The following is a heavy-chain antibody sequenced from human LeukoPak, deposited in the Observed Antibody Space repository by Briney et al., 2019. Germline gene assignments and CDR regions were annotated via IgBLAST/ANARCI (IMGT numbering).Heavy chain of an antibody. CDR2: ISGSGGST. V-gene: IGHV3-23*01. CDR1: GFTFSSYA. CDR3: ARDLGRYDSNQGPLDAFDI. D-gene: IGHD3-22*01. Sequence: GGSLRLSCAASGFTFSSYAMSWVRQTPGKGLEWVSAISGSGGSTYYADSVKGRFTISRDNSKNTLYLQMNSLRAEDTAVYYCARDLGRYDSNQGPLDAFDIWGQGTMVTVSS. J-gene: IGHJ3*02.